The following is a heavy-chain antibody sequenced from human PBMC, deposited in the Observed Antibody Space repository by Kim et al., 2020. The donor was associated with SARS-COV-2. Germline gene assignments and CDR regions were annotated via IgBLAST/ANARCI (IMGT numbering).Heavy chain of an antibody. CDR3: ARTLIAARLKYYFDY. Sequence: PYLKSRSTIAVDTSKNQFSLKLSSVTAADTAVYYCARTLIAARLKYYFDYWGQGTLVTVSS. V-gene: IGHV4-34*01. J-gene: IGHJ4*02. D-gene: IGHD6-6*01.